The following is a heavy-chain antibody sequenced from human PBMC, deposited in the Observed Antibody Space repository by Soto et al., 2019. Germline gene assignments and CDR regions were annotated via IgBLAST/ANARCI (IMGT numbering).Heavy chain of an antibody. CDR3: ARESGDNWTYEAH. CDR1: GAYVSDFS. CDR2: ITVNGIT. Sequence: QVQQLESGPGLVKPWDTLSLTCTVSGAYVSDFSWSWIRQPAGKGLEWIGRITVNGITQYTPFFRSRVTMSMDTTRNSFSLNLQSAPAADTALYYCARESGDNWTYEAHWGQGTLVTVSS. J-gene: IGHJ1*01. D-gene: IGHD1-7*01. V-gene: IGHV4-4*07.